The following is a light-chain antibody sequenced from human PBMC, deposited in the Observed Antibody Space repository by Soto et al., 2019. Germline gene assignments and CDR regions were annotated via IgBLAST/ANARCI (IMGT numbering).Light chain of an antibody. CDR3: ALYMGSGISV. V-gene: IGLV8-61*01. Sequence: QAVVTQEPSFSVSPGGTVTLTCGLSSGSVSTSSYPSWYQQTPGQAPRTLIYSTNTRSSGVADRFSGSILGNKAALTITGAQADDESDYYCALYMGSGISVFGGGTKLTVL. J-gene: IGLJ3*02. CDR2: STN. CDR1: SGSVSTSSY.